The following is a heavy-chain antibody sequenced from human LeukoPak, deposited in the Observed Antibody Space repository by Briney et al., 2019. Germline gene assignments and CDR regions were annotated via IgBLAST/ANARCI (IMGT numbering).Heavy chain of an antibody. D-gene: IGHD3-3*01. CDR1: GGSISSSSYY. CDR2: INHSGST. V-gene: IGHV4-39*07. CDR3: ARGFPRRFLEWLADRDYYYYYGMDV. Sequence: SETLSLTCTVSGGSISSSSYYWSWIRQPPGKGLEWIGEINHSGSTNCNPSLKSRVTISVDTSKNQFSLKLSSVTAADTAVYYCARGFPRRFLEWLADRDYYYYYGMDVWGQGTTVTVSS. J-gene: IGHJ6*02.